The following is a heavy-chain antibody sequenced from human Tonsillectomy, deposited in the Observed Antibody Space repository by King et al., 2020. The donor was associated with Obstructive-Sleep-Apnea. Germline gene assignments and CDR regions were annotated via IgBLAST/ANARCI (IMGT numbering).Heavy chain of an antibody. V-gene: IGHV4-59*01. CDR2: IYYSGST. D-gene: IGHD3-9*01. J-gene: IGHJ4*02. CDR1: GGSISSYY. CDR3: ARSLNYDILTGYYSPLVTLGYFDY. Sequence: VQLQVSGPGLVKPSETLSLTCTVSGGSISSYYWSWIRQPPGKGLEWIGYIYYSGSTNYNPSLKSRVTISVDTSKNQFSLKLSSVTAADTAVYYCARSLNYDILTGYYSPLVTLGYFDYWGQGTLVTVSS.